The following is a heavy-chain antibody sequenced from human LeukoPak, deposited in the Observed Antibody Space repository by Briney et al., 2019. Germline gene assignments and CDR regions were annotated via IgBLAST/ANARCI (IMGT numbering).Heavy chain of an antibody. CDR3: ARSYGDYYDSSGYYQQYVDY. D-gene: IGHD3-22*01. CDR2: ISSSSSYI. V-gene: IGHV3-21*01. CDR1: GFTFSSYS. Sequence: GGSLRPSCAASGFTFSSYSMNWVRQAPGKGLEWVSSISSSSSYIYYADPVKGRFTISRDNAKNSLYLQMNSLRAEDTAVYYCARSYGDYYDSSGYYQQYVDYWGQGTLVTVSS. J-gene: IGHJ4*02.